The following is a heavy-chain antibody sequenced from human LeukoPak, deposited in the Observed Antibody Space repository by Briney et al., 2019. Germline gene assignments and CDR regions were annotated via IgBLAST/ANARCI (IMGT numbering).Heavy chain of an antibody. D-gene: IGHD2-15*01. Sequence: GGSLRLSCAASGFTFSSYGMHWVRQAPGKGLEWVAVISYDGSNKYYADSVKGRFTISRDNSKNTLYLQMNSLRAEDTAVYYCAGSVVAALYDAFDIWGQGTMVTVSS. V-gene: IGHV3-30*03. CDR1: GFTFSSYG. CDR3: AGSVVAALYDAFDI. J-gene: IGHJ3*02. CDR2: ISYDGSNK.